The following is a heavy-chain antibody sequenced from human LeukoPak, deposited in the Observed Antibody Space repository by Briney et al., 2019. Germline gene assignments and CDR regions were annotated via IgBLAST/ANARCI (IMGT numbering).Heavy chain of an antibody. CDR2: SYHSGST. Sequence: PSQPLSLTCAVSGGSISSGGYCWRWIRQPPGKGLEWIGYSYHSGSTYYNPSLKSRVTISVDRSKNQFSLKLSSVTAADTAVYYCARVVDYDFWYGYFDYWGQGTLVHVS. CDR3: ARVVDYDFWYGYFDY. D-gene: IGHD3-3*01. CDR1: GGSISSGGYC. V-gene: IGHV4-30-2*01. J-gene: IGHJ4*02.